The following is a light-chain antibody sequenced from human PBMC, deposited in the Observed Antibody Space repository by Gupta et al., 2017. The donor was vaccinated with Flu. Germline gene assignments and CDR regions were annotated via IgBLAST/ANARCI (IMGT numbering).Light chain of an antibody. CDR2: DAS. CDR1: QSVSSY. V-gene: IGKV3-11*01. Sequence: EIVLTQSPATLSLSPGERATLSCRASQSVSSYLACYQQKPGQAPRLLIYDASNRATGIPARFSGIVSGTDFTLTISSLEPEDFAVYYCQQRSNWLFGPGTKVDIK. J-gene: IGKJ3*01. CDR3: QQRSNWL.